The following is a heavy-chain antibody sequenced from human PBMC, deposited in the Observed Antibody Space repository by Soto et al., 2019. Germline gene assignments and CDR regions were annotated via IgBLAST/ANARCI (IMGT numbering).Heavy chain of an antibody. D-gene: IGHD6-19*01. V-gene: IGHV3-30*18. CDR3: VKDGVSGWSDYFFDY. J-gene: IGHJ4*02. CDR1: GFTFSNYA. CDR2: ISYDGINK. Sequence: PGGSLRLSCAASGFTFSNYAMHWVRRAPGKGLECVALISYDGINKYYADSVKGRFTVSRDNSKSTLYLQMNSLRAEDTAVYYCVKDGVSGWSDYFFDYWGQGTLVTVSS.